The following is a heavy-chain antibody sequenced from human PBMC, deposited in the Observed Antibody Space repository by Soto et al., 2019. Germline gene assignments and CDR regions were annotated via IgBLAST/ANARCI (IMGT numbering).Heavy chain of an antibody. Sequence: QVQLVESGGGVVQPGRSLRLSCAASGFTFSSYGMHWVRQAPGKGLDWVAVISYDGSNKYYADSVKGRFTISRDNSKNTLYLQMNSLRPEDTAVYYCEASAVAGDALFDYWGQGTLVTVSS. CDR2: ISYDGSNK. CDR3: EASAVAGDALFDY. D-gene: IGHD6-19*01. CDR1: GFTFSSYG. J-gene: IGHJ4*02. V-gene: IGHV3-30*03.